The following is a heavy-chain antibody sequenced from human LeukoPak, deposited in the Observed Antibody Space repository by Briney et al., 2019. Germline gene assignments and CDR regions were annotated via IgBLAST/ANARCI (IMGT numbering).Heavy chain of an antibody. Sequence: GASVKVSCKASGYTFTSYDINWVRQATGQGLEWMGWMNPNSGNTGYAQKFQGRVTMTRNTSISTAYMELSSLRSEDTAVYYCARGLSRTRLLWFGELSDWGQGTLVTVSS. J-gene: IGHJ4*02. CDR1: GYTFTSYD. D-gene: IGHD3-10*01. CDR3: ARGLSRTRLLWFGELSD. CDR2: MNPNSGNT. V-gene: IGHV1-8*01.